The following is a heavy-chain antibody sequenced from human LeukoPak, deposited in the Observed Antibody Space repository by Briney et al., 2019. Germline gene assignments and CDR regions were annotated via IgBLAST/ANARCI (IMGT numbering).Heavy chain of an antibody. D-gene: IGHD2-2*01. J-gene: IGHJ4*02. CDR3: VKLAMVNCQLLHNRVGPFDY. CDR2: ISGSGGST. V-gene: IGHV3-23*01. CDR1: GFTFSSYA. Sequence: GGSLRLSCAASGFTFSSYAMSWVRQAPGKGLEWVSAISGSGGSTYYADSVKGRFTISRDNSKNTLYLQMNSLRAEDTAVYYCVKLAMVNCQLLHNRVGPFDYWGQGTVVTVSS.